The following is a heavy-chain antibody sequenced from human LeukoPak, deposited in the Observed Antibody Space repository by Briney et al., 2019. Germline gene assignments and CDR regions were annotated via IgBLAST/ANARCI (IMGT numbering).Heavy chain of an antibody. CDR2: INSNGGST. Sequence: GGSLRLSCAASGFTFASYAMTWVRQAPGKGREWVSAINSNGGSTCYADSVKGRFTISRDNSKNTLFLQMNSLRAEDTALYYCAKYLYTSGSFYDYWGQGTLVTVSS. CDR3: AKYLYTSGSFYDY. V-gene: IGHV3-23*01. D-gene: IGHD3-10*01. CDR1: GFTFASYA. J-gene: IGHJ4*02.